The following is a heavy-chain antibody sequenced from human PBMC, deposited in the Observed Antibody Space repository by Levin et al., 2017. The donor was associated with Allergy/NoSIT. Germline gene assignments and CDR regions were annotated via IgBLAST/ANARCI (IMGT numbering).Heavy chain of an antibody. CDR1: GFTFRNFW. J-gene: IGHJ4*02. D-gene: IGHD1-14*01. CDR3: ASRSYNRGGSPFDN. Sequence: GGSLRLSCAVSGFTFRNFWMSWVRQAPGKGLEWVANIKQDGSEQFYVDSVKGRFTISRDNAKNSLYLQMNSLGDEDTAVYYCASRSYNRGGSPFDNWGQGTLVIVSS. V-gene: IGHV3-7*01. CDR2: IKQDGSEQ.